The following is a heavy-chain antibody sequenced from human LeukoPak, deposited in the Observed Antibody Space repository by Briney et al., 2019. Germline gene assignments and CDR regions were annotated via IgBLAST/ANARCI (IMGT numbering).Heavy chain of an antibody. J-gene: IGHJ4*02. CDR3: ASVAATVPLDS. CDR1: GFIFNNYA. D-gene: IGHD6-13*01. CDR2: ISWNSGSI. V-gene: IGHV3-9*01. Sequence: GGSLRLSCAGSGFIFNNYAMHWVRRPPGKGLEWVSGISWNSGSIDYADSVKGRFTISRDNAKNSLYLQMNSLRAEDTAVYYCASVAATVPLDSWGQGTLVTVSS.